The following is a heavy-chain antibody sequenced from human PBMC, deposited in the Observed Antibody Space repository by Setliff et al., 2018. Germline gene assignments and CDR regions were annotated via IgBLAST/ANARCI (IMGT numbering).Heavy chain of an antibody. D-gene: IGHD3-9*01. J-gene: IGHJ4*02. Sequence: GGSLRPSCAASGSTFSAHGMNWVRQAPGKGLEWVSYISSSSSTIFYADSVKGRFTISRDNAKKSLYLQMTSLSAEDTAVYYCACPDILAGLSDYWGQGTLVTVSS. V-gene: IGHV3-48*04. CDR3: ACPDILAGLSDY. CDR2: ISSSSSTI. CDR1: GSTFSAHG.